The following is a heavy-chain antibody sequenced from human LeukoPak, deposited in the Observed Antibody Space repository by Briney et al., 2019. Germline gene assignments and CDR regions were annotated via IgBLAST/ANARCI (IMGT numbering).Heavy chain of an antibody. CDR3: ARDRDYYYDSSGYYLGY. CDR1: GFTFSSYA. V-gene: IGHV3-23*01. Sequence: GGSLRLPCAASGFTFSSYAMSWVRQAPGKGLEWVSVISGSGGSTYYADSVKGRFTISRDNAKKSLYLQMNSLRAEDTAVYYCARDRDYYYDSSGYYLGYWGQGTLVTVSS. D-gene: IGHD3-22*01. CDR2: ISGSGGST. J-gene: IGHJ4*02.